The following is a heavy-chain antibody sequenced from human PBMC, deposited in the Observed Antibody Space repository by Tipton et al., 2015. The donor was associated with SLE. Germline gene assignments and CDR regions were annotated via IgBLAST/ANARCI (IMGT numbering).Heavy chain of an antibody. CDR1: GVSISDYS. Sequence: TLSLTCSVSGVSISDYSWSWIRQPPGKPLDWIGYFDDDGRSVKYNPSLKSRVTISLDTSKNHFSLSVRSVTAADTAVYYCASKYFYDSDGLRYWGQGTLVTVSS. V-gene: IGHV4-59*12. J-gene: IGHJ4*02. CDR2: FDDDGRS. CDR3: ASKYFYDSDGLRY. D-gene: IGHD3-22*01.